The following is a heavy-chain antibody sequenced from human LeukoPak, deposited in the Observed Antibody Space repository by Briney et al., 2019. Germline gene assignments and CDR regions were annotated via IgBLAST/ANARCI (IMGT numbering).Heavy chain of an antibody. Sequence: PGESLKISCKGSGYSFTNYWIGWVRQMPGKGLEWMGIIYPGDSDTRYSPSFQGQVTISADKSISTAYLQWSSLKASDTAIYYCVRHLSDITSCPNYWGPGTLITVAS. CDR1: GYSFTNYW. D-gene: IGHD2-2*01. CDR3: VRHLSDITSCPNY. V-gene: IGHV5-51*01. J-gene: IGHJ4*02. CDR2: IYPGDSDT.